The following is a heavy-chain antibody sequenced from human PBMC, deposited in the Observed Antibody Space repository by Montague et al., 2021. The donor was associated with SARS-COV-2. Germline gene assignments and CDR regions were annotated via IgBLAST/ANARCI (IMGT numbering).Heavy chain of an antibody. Sequence: SETLSLTCTVSGGSISSYYWNWIRQSPGKGLEWIGCIYYSGSTKXNPSFKSRVTMLVDTSKRQMSLRLNSVTAADTAVYYCAGDRGRFWHFDLWGRGTLVTVSS. CDR2: IYYSGST. CDR1: GGSISSYY. J-gene: IGHJ2*01. V-gene: IGHV4-59*01. D-gene: IGHD5-12*01. CDR3: AGDRGRFWHFDL.